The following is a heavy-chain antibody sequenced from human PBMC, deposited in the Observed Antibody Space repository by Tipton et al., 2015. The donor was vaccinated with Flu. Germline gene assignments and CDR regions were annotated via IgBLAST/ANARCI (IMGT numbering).Heavy chain of an antibody. J-gene: IGHJ3*02. CDR2: IYTSGST. D-gene: IGHD3-22*01. V-gene: IGHV4-61*02. CDR1: GGSISSGSYY. CDR3: AREGDSSGHDAFDI. Sequence: TLSLTCTVSGGSISSGSYYWSWIRQPAGQGLEWIGRIYTSGSTNYNPSLKSRVTISVDTSKNQFSLKLSSVTAADTAVYYCAREGDSSGHDAFDIWGRGTMVTVSS.